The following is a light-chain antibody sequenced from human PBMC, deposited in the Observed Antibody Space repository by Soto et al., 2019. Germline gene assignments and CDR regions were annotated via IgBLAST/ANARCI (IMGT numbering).Light chain of an antibody. J-gene: IGKJ5*01. CDR2: AAS. CDR1: QSVRSNY. CDR3: QHYGLPPIT. Sequence: DIVLTQSPGTLSLSPGERATLSCRASQSVRSNYLAWYQQKPDQAPRLLIYAASSRATGIPDRFGGSGSGTDFTLDISRLEPEDFAVYYCQHYGLPPITFGQGTRLEIK. V-gene: IGKV3-20*01.